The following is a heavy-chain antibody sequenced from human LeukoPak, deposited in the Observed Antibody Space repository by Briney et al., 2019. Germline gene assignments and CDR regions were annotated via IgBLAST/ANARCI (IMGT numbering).Heavy chain of an antibody. CDR3: ARDAGHGSFDI. V-gene: IGHV4-59*01. CDR1: GGSISSYY. J-gene: IGHJ3*02. Sequence: PLETLSLTCTVSGGSISSYYWSWIRQPPGKGLEWIGYIYYSGSTNYNPSLKSRVTISVDTSKNQFSLKLSSVTAADTAVYYCARDAGHGSFDIWGQGTMVTVSS. CDR2: IYYSGST.